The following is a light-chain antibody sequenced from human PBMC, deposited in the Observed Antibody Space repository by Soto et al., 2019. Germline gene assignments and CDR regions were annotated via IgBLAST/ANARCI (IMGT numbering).Light chain of an antibody. J-gene: IGKJ4*01. Sequence: VLTQSPASLSLSPGERATLSCRAGQSVSDYLAWYQQKPGQPPRLLFFDASNRAAGVPDRFSAGGSGTDLTLIISSLEPEDFAVYYCLQRVNWPPTFGGGTKVEI. CDR1: QSVSDY. CDR2: DAS. CDR3: LQRVNWPPT. V-gene: IGKV3-11*01.